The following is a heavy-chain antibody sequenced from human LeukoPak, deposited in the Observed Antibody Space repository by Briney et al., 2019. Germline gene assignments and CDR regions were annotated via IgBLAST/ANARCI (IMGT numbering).Heavy chain of an antibody. CDR1: GVXTTTSS. D-gene: IGHD2-21*02. V-gene: IGHV4-4*07. J-gene: IGHJ3*02. CDR3: ARGPGALTQETFDM. CDR2: IYTSGST. Sequence: PSETLSLTSTGPGVXTTTSSCSGSRQPAGKGLEWIGRIYTSGSTDYNPSVKSRVSMSLDTSKSQLSLELNSVTAADTAVYFCARGPGALTQETFDMWGQGTLVTVSS.